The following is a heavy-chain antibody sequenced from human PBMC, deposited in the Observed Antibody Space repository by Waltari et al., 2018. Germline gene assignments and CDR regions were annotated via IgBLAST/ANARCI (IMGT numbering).Heavy chain of an antibody. CDR2: ISGSGGST. CDR3: VKDQTQDYYDSSGYYYDY. J-gene: IGHJ4*02. CDR1: GFTFSSYA. V-gene: IGHV3-23*01. Sequence: EVQLLESGGGLVQPGGSLRLSCAASGFTFSSYAMSWVRQAPGKGLEWVSAISGSGGSTYYADSVKGRFTISRDNSKNTLYLQMNSLRAEDTAVYYCVKDQTQDYYDSSGYYYDYWGQGTLVTVSS. D-gene: IGHD3-22*01.